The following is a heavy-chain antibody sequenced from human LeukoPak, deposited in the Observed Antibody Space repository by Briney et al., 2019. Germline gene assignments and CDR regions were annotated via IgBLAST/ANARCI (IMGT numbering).Heavy chain of an antibody. V-gene: IGHV3-21*01. Sequence: GGSLRLSCAVSPFIFSRYSINWVRQAPGKGLEWVSSITPSGYTFYADSVKGRFTISRDNAKNSLYLQMNSLRAEDTAVYYCARGTIKLGYWGQGTLVTVSS. J-gene: IGHJ4*02. CDR3: ARGTIKLGY. CDR2: ITPSGYT. CDR1: PFIFSRYS. D-gene: IGHD5-24*01.